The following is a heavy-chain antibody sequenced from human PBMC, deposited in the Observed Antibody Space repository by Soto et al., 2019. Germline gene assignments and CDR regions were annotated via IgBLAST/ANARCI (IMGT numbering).Heavy chain of an antibody. D-gene: IGHD2-15*01. J-gene: IGHJ5*02. CDR3: ARATGYCSGGSCYLDWFDP. V-gene: IGHV1-18*01. CDR1: GYTFTSYG. Sequence: GASVKVSCKASGYTFTSYGISWVRQAPGQGLEWMGWISAYNGNTNYAQKLQGRVTMTTDTSTSTAYMELRSLRSDDTAVYYCARATGYCSGGSCYLDWFDPWGQGTLVTSPQ. CDR2: ISAYNGNT.